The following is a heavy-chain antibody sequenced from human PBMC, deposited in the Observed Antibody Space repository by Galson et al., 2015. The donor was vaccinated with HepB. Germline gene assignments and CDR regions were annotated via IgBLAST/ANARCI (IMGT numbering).Heavy chain of an antibody. V-gene: IGHV3-23*01. D-gene: IGHD3-3*01. Sequence: SLRLSCAASGFTFTSYAMSWVRQAPGKGLEWVSAMSGGGGSTYYADSVKGRFTISRDSSQSTLYLQMNSLRAEDTAVYYCAKDSYDFWSGYNFDPWGQGTLVTVSS. CDR2: MSGGGGST. J-gene: IGHJ5*02. CDR3: AKDSYDFWSGYNFDP. CDR1: GFTFTSYA.